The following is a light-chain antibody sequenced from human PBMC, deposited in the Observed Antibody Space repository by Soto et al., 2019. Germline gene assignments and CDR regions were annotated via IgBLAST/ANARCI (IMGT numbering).Light chain of an antibody. Sequence: DVVMTQSPLSLPVTLGQPASISCMSSQSVVYSDGNTYLNWFQQKPGKVPKLLIYQVSNLQSGVPSRFSGSGSGTDFTLTISSLQPDDFATYYCQHYNSYSEAFGQGTKVDIK. V-gene: IGKV2D-30*01. J-gene: IGKJ1*01. CDR2: QVS. CDR1: QSVVYSDGNTY. CDR3: QHYNSYSEA.